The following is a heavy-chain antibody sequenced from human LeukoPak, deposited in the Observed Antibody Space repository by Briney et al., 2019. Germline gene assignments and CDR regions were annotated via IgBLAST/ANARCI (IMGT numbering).Heavy chain of an antibody. CDR1: GGSIGTSSYY. D-gene: IGHD5/OR15-5a*01. CDR3: AKGVSGTRDFDY. Sequence: SGTLSHTCTVSGGSIGTSSYYWGWIRQPPGKGLEWIGNIYYSGSTYYNPSLKSRVTISVDTSKNQFSLKLSSVTAADTAIYYCAKGVSGTRDFDYWGQGTLVTVSS. CDR2: IYYSGST. V-gene: IGHV4-39*01. J-gene: IGHJ4*02.